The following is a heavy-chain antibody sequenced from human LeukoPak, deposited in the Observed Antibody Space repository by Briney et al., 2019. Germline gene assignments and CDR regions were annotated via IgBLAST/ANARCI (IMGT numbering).Heavy chain of an antibody. D-gene: IGHD3-22*01. CDR2: ISWNSGSI. J-gene: IGHJ4*02. Sequence: GGSLRLSCAASGFTFDDYAMHWVRQAPGKGLEWVSGISWNSGSIGYADSVKGRFTISRDNAKNSLYLQMNSLRAEDTALYHCAKVHYYDSSGYSLQPYYFDYWGQGTLVTVS. CDR1: GFTFDDYA. CDR3: AKVHYYDSSGYSLQPYYFDY. V-gene: IGHV3-9*01.